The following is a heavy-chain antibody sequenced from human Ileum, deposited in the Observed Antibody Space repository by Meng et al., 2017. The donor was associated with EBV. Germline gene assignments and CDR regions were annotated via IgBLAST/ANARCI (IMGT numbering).Heavy chain of an antibody. Sequence: QVQLQQWGAGLLKPSETPSLTCAVYGGSFSGYYCSWIRQPPGKGLEWIGEINHSGSTNYNPSLKSRVTISVDTSKNQFSLKLSSVTAADTAVYYCARGHDYGDYASDYWGQGTLVTVSS. V-gene: IGHV4-34*01. D-gene: IGHD4-17*01. CDR1: GGSFSGYY. CDR3: ARGHDYGDYASDY. J-gene: IGHJ4*02. CDR2: INHSGST.